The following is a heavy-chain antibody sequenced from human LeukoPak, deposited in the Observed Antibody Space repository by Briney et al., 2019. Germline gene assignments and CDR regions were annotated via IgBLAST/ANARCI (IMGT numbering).Heavy chain of an antibody. V-gene: IGHV3-7*01. CDR1: GFTFSNSG. J-gene: IGHJ5*02. CDR3: ARGHYQLS. CDR2: IKEEGSEK. Sequence: GGSLRLSCTASGFTFSNSGMHWVRQAPGKGLEWVASIKEEGSEKHYVDSVKGRFTISRDNAKNSLYLQMNSLRAEDTAVYYCARGHYQLSWGQGILVTVSS. D-gene: IGHD2-2*01.